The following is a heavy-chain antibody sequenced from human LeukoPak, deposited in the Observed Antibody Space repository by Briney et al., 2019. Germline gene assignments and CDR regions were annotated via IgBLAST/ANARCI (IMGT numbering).Heavy chain of an antibody. Sequence: PGGSLRPSCAASGFTFSSYAMSWVRQAPGKGLEWVSAISGSGGSTYYADSVKGRFTISRDNSKNTLYLQMNSLRAEDTAVYYCAKAELRGYSYGFDYWGQGTLVTVSS. V-gene: IGHV3-23*01. CDR3: AKAELRGYSYGFDY. D-gene: IGHD5-18*01. CDR1: GFTFSSYA. CDR2: ISGSGGST. J-gene: IGHJ4*02.